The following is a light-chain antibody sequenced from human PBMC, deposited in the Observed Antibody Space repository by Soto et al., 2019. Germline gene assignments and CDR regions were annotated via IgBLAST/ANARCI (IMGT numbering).Light chain of an antibody. Sequence: EIVMTQSPATLSVSPGERATLSCRASQGINSNLAWYQQKPGQAPRLLIYGASTRATGIPARFSGSGSGTDFTLTISRLEPEDFALYYCQQYVTSAITFGQGTRLEIK. V-gene: IGKV3-15*01. CDR1: QGINSN. CDR2: GAS. J-gene: IGKJ5*01. CDR3: QQYVTSAIT.